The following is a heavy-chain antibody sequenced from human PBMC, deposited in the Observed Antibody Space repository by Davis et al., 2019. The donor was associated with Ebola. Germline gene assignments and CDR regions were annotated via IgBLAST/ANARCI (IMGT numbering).Heavy chain of an antibody. V-gene: IGHV1-18*01. D-gene: IGHD6-13*01. CDR3: ARGPIMGAAAGTLWDARPYYYYYMDV. CDR2: ISAYNGNT. Sequence: ASVKVSCKASGYTFTSYDISWVRQAPGQGLEWMGWISAYNGNTNYAQKLQGRVTITADESTSTAYMELSSLRSEDTAVYYCARGPIMGAAAGTLWDARPYYYYYMDVWGKGTTVTVSS. J-gene: IGHJ6*03. CDR1: GYTFTSYD.